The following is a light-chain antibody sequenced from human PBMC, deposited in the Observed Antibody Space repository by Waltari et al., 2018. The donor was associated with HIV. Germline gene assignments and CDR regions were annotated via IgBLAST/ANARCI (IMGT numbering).Light chain of an antibody. V-gene: IGKV1-33*01. CDR2: AAS. Sequence: DIQMTQSPSSLSASVRDRVTITRQASQDIIKYLNWYQQKPGKAPKLLIYAASNLETGVPARCSGGGSGTDFTFTISSLQPEDIATYYCQQYDNLPLTFGGGTKVEI. CDR1: QDIIKY. J-gene: IGKJ4*01. CDR3: QQYDNLPLT.